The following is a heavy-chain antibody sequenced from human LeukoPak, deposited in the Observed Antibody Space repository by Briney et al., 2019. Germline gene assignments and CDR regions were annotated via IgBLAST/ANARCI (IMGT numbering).Heavy chain of an antibody. CDR1: GYTLTELS. CDR2: ISAYNGNT. CDR3: PRDGSGWYLDY. D-gene: IGHD6-19*01. Sequence: GASVNVSCKVSGYTLTELSMHWVRQAPGKGLEWMGWISAYNGNTNYAQKLQGRVTMTTDTSTSTAYMELRSLRSDHTAVYFCPRDGSGWYLDYWGQGTLVTVSS. J-gene: IGHJ4*02. V-gene: IGHV1-18*01.